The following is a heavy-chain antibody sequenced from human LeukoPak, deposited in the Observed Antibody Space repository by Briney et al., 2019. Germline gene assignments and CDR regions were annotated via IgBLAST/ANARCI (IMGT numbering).Heavy chain of an antibody. CDR2: IKFDGSDK. J-gene: IGHJ3*02. Sequence: GGSLRLSCAASGFTFSDYYMSWVRQAPGKGLEWVANIKFDGSDKFYVDSVKGRFTISRDNARNLLYLQMDSLRAEDTAVYFCARLSYWVFEIWGQGTMVTVSS. CDR3: ARLSYWVFEI. V-gene: IGHV3-7*01. CDR1: GFTFSDYY. D-gene: IGHD2-21*01.